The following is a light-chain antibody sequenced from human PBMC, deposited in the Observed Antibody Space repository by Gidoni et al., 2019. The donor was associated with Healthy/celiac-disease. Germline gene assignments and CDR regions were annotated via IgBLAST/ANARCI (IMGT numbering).Light chain of an antibody. J-gene: IGKJ1*01. CDR2: KAS. CDR3: QHQGT. CDR1: QRISSW. V-gene: IGKV1-5*03. Sequence: DIQMTQSPSTLSASVGDRVTIPCRASQRISSWLAWYQQKPGKAPKLLIYKASSLESGVPSRFSGSGSGTEFTLTISSLQPDDFAVYYCQHQGTFGQGTKVEIK.